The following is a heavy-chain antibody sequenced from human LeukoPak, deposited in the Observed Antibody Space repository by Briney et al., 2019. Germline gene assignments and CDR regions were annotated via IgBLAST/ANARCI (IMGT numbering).Heavy chain of an antibody. CDR2: IYSGGST. Sequence: GGSLRLSCAASGFTVSSNYMSWVRQAPGKGLEWVSVIYSGGSTYYADSVKGRFTISRDNSKNTLYLQMNSLRAEDTAVYYCASNNVEMATADDAFDIWGQGTMVTVSS. CDR1: GFTVSSNY. CDR3: ASNNVEMATADDAFDI. D-gene: IGHD5-24*01. J-gene: IGHJ3*02. V-gene: IGHV3-66*02.